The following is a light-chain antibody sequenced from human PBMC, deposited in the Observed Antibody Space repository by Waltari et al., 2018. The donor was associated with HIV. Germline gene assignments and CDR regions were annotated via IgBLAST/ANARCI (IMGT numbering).Light chain of an antibody. J-gene: IGLJ2*01. CDR2: VNNDGSH. V-gene: IGLV4-69*01. CDR1: SEHSSNA. CDR3: QTWGTGIRV. Sequence: QLVLTQSPSASASVGASVKLTCTLRSEHSSNAIAWHQQQPEKGPRFLMKVNNDGSHIKGDEIPDRFSGSSSGAERYLSISSLQSEDEADYYCQTWGTGIRVFGGGTKLTVL.